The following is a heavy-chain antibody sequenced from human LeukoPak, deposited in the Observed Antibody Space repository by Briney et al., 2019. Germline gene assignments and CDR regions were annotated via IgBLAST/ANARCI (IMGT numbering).Heavy chain of an antibody. D-gene: IGHD5-18*01. Sequence: ASVKVSCKASGYTFTSYNMHWVRQAPGQGLEWMGIINPSGGSTSYAQKFQGRVTMTRDTSTSTVYMELSSLRSEDTAVYYCARGGLGSSYGHQRRRFDYWGQGTLVTVSS. CDR1: GYTFTSYN. CDR3: ARGGLGSSYGHQRRRFDY. CDR2: INPSGGST. V-gene: IGHV1-46*03. J-gene: IGHJ4*02.